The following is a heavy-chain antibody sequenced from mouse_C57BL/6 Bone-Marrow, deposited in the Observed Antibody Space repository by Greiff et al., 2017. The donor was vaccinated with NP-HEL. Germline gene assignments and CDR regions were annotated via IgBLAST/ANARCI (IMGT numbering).Heavy chain of an antibody. D-gene: IGHD1-1*01. J-gene: IGHJ4*01. Sequence: EVHLVESGGGLVKPGGSLKLSCAASGFTFSDYGMHWVRQAPEKGLEWVAYISSGSSTIYYADTVKGRFTISRDNAKNTLFLQMTSLRSEDTAMYYCARCSDAMDYWGQGTSVRLL. CDR2: ISSGSSTI. V-gene: IGHV5-17*01. CDR1: GFTFSDYG. CDR3: ARCSDAMDY.